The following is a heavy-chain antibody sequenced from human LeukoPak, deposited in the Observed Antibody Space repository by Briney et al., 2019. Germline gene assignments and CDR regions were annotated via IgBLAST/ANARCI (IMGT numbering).Heavy chain of an antibody. V-gene: IGHV3-48*01. CDR1: GFTFSSYS. J-gene: IGHJ4*02. CDR2: TSSSSSNI. Sequence: GGSLRLSCAASGFTFSSYSMNWVRQAPGKGLEWVSYTSSSSSNIYYADSVKGRFTISRDNSKNSLYLQMNSLRAEDTAVYYCARACTQQWLVHFDYWGQGTLVTVSS. CDR3: ARACTQQWLVHFDY. D-gene: IGHD6-19*01.